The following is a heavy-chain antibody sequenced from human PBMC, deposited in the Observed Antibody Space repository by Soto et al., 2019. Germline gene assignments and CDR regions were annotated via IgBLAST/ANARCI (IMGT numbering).Heavy chain of an antibody. D-gene: IGHD2-15*01. Sequence: EVQLVESGGGFVQPGGSLRLSCVASRFSFTNAWMSWVRQAPGKGPEWVGRIKSKSDGGTADYAAPVKGRFTISRDESQNTPYLHMDSLKPEDTALYHCSTDIGIYGLDIWGQGTTVTVSS. CDR3: STDIGIYGLDI. CDR1: RFSFTNAW. V-gene: IGHV3-15*01. J-gene: IGHJ6*02. CDR2: IKSKSDGGTA.